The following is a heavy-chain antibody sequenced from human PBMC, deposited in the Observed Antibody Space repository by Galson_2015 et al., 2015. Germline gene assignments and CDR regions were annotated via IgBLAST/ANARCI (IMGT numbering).Heavy chain of an antibody. Sequence: SLRLSCAASGFTFNTYAMHWVRQAPGKGLERVASIWYVGSNEKYADSVKGRFTISRDNSKNTLYLQMNSLRAEDTAVYYCAREGHYSFLSGYPVDSWGPGTLVTVSS. V-gene: IGHV3-33*01. J-gene: IGHJ4*02. CDR1: GFTFNTYA. CDR3: AREGHYSFLSGYPVDS. D-gene: IGHD3-3*01. CDR2: IWYVGSNE.